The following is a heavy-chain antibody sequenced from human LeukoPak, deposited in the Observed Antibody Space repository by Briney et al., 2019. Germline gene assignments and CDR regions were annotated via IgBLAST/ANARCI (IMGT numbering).Heavy chain of an antibody. Sequence: GESLKISCQGSGYNFTNYWIGWVRQLPGKGLEWMGIIYPGDSNSRYSSSSQGQVTISADKSITTAYLQWSSLKASDTGIYYCARLSATYGDYWGQGTLVTVSS. J-gene: IGHJ4*02. CDR1: GYNFTNYW. D-gene: IGHD4-17*01. V-gene: IGHV5-51*01. CDR2: IYPGDSNS. CDR3: ARLSATYGDY.